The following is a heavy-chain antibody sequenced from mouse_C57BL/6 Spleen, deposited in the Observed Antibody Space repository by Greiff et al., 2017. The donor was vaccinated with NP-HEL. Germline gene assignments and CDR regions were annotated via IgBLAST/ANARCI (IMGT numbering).Heavy chain of an antibody. Sequence: QVQLQQPGAELVMPGASVKLSCKASGYTFTSYWMHWVKQRPGQGLEWIGEIDPSDSYTNYNQKFKGKSTLTVDKSSSTAYMQLSSLTSEDSAVYYCARGWSDYFDYWGQGTTLTVSS. CDR2: IDPSDSYT. D-gene: IGHD1-1*02. J-gene: IGHJ2*01. CDR3: ARGWSDYFDY. V-gene: IGHV1-69*01. CDR1: GYTFTSYW.